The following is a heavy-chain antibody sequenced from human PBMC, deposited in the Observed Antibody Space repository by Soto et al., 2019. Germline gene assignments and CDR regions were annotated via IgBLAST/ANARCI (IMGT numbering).Heavy chain of an antibody. V-gene: IGHV1-46*03. Sequence: ASVKVSCKASGYTITSDYVHRVRKAPGQGLEWMGITNPSGGSTSYAQKFQGRVTMTRDTSTSTVYMELSSLRSEDTAVYYCARFDSPNCSGGSCYSAFDIWGQGTMVTVSS. CDR3: ARFDSPNCSGGSCYSAFDI. D-gene: IGHD2-15*01. CDR1: GYTITSDY. CDR2: TNPSGGST. J-gene: IGHJ3*02.